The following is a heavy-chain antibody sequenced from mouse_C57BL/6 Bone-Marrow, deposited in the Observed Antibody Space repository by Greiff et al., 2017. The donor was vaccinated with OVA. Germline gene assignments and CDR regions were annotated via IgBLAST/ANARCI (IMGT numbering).Heavy chain of an antibody. Sequence: VQLKQSVAELVRPGASVKLSCTASGFNIKNTYMHWVKQRPEQGLEWIGRIDPANGNTKYAPKFQGKATITADTSSNTAYLQLSSLTSEDTAIYYCAPIYYGNYVVFDYWGQGTTLTVSS. J-gene: IGHJ2*01. CDR1: GFNIKNTY. CDR2: IDPANGNT. D-gene: IGHD2-1*01. CDR3: APIYYGNYVVFDY. V-gene: IGHV14-3*01.